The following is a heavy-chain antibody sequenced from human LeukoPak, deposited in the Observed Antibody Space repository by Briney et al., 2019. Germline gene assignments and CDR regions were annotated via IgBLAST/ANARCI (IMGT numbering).Heavy chain of an antibody. CDR1: GGTFSSYA. CDR3: ARQGYCTNGVCYSV. Sequence: ASVKVSCKASGGTFSSYAISWVRQAPGQGLEWMGGIIPIFGTANYAQKFQGRVTITADESTSTAYMELSSLRPEDTAVYHCARQGYCTNGVCYSVWGQGTLVTVSS. D-gene: IGHD2-8*01. J-gene: IGHJ4*02. CDR2: IIPIFGTA. V-gene: IGHV1-69*13.